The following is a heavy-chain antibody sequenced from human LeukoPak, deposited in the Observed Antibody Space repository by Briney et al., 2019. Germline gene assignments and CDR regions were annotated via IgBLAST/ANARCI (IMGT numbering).Heavy chain of an antibody. CDR3: ARVDYERNWFDP. D-gene: IGHD4-17*01. CDR2: IYYSGST. CDR1: GGSISSYY. V-gene: IGHV4-59*01. J-gene: IGHJ5*02. Sequence: SETLSLTCTVSGGSISSYYWNWIRQPPGKGLEWIRYIYYSGSTNYNPSLKSRVTISVDTSKNQFSLKLSSVTAADTAVYYCARVDYERNWFDPWGQGTLVTVSS.